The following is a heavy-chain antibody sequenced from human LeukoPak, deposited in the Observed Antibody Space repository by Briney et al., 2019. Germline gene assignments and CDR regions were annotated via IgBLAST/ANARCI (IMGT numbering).Heavy chain of an antibody. CDR1: GFTFSDFS. J-gene: IGHJ4*02. CDR3: ARDEGIAAAGESFDY. D-gene: IGHD6-13*01. CDR2: IKQDGSEK. Sequence: GGSLRLFCTASGFTFSDFSMAWVRQAPGKGLEWVANIKQDGSEKYYVDSVKGRFTISRDNAKNSLYLQMNSLRAEDTAVYYCARDEGIAAAGESFDYWGQGTLVTVSS. V-gene: IGHV3-7*01.